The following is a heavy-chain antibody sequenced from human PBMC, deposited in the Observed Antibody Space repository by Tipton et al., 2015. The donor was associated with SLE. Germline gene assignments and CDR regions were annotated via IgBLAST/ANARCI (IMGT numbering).Heavy chain of an antibody. CDR3: AREAPEGVSGVDP. CDR1: GGSISSYY. D-gene: IGHD2-8*01. CDR2: FYNSGST. J-gene: IGHJ5*02. V-gene: IGHV4-59*01. Sequence: PGLVKPSETLSLTCTVSGGSISSYYWSWIRQPPGKELEWIGCFYNSGSTNYNPSLKSRVTISVDTSKNQFSLKLSSVTAADTAVYYCAREAPEGVSGVDPWGQGTLVTVSS.